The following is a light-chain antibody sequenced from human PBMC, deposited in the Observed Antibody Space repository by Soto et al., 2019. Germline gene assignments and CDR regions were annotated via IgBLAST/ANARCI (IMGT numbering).Light chain of an antibody. J-gene: IGLJ3*02. CDR2: EVS. CDR1: SSDVGSYNY. V-gene: IGLV2-14*01. Sequence: QSALTQPASVSGSPGQSITISCTGTSSDVGSYNYVSWYQQHPGKAPKLMIYEVSNRPSGVSNRFSGSKSGNKASLTISGLQAEDEANYYCSSYTSNSTRVFGGGTQLTVL. CDR3: SSYTSNSTRV.